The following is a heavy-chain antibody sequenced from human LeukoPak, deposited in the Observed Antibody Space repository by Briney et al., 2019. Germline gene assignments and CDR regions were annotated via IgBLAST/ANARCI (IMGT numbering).Heavy chain of an antibody. V-gene: IGHV4-39*07. CDR2: IYYSGST. CDR1: GGSISSSSYY. CDR3: ARPSSGYYYDY. Sequence: PSETLSLTGTVSGGSISSSSYYWGWIRQPPGKGLEWIGSIYYSGSTYYNPSLKSRVTISVDTSKNQFSLKLSSVTAADTAVYYCARPSSGYYYDYWGQGTLVTVSS. D-gene: IGHD3-22*01. J-gene: IGHJ4*02.